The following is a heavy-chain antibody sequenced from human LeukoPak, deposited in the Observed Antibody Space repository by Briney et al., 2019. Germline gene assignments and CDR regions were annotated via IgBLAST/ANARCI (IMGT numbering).Heavy chain of an antibody. V-gene: IGHV3-23*01. D-gene: IGHD3-22*01. CDR1: GFTFSSYA. J-gene: IGHJ4*02. CDR3: AKFPTPYYYDSSGYPFDY. CDR2: IGGSGGST. Sequence: GGSLRLSCAASGFTFSSYAMSWVRQAPGQGLEWVSAIGGSGGSTYYAGSVKGRFTISRDNSKNTLYLQMNSLRAEDTAVYYCAKFPTPYYYDSSGYPFDYWGQGTLVTVSS.